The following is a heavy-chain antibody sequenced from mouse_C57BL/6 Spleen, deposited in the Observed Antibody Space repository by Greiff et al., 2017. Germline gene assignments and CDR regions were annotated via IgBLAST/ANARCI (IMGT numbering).Heavy chain of an antibody. D-gene: IGHD2-4*01. CDR3: ARGYYDYDEGMDY. CDR2: LNPSSGYT. V-gene: IGHV1-7*01. CDR1: GYTFTSYW. J-gene: IGHJ4*01. Sequence: QVQLQQSGAELAKPGASVKLSCKASGYTFTSYWMHWVKQRPGQGLEWIGYLNPSSGYTKYNQKFKDKATLTADKSSSTAYMQLSSLTYEDSAVYYCARGYYDYDEGMDYWGQGTSVTVSS.